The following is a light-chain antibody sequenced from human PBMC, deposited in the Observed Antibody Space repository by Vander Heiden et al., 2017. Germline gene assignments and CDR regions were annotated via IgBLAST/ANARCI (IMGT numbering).Light chain of an antibody. J-gene: IGKJ4*01. Sequence: ETVLTPSPATLSVSPGERATLSCRASQSVTTYLAWYQQKPGQAPRLLISDASERATGIPARFSGSGSGTDFTLTISSLEPEDFAVYYCQQRSDRLTFGGGTKVEIK. CDR1: QSVTTY. V-gene: IGKV3-11*01. CDR3: QQRSDRLT. CDR2: DAS.